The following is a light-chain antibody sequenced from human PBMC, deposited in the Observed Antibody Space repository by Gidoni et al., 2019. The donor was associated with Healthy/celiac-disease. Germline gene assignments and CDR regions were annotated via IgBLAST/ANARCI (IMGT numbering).Light chain of an antibody. J-gene: IGKJ2*01. CDR2: WAS. V-gene: IGKV4-1*01. CDR3: QQYYRTPPF. Sequence: IVITPSPDSLAVSLGERATINCKSSQSVLYSSNNKNYFAWYQQKPGQPPKLLIYWASTREAGVPDRFSGRGSGTDFTLTSSRLQAEDVAVYYCQQYYRTPPFFGQGTKLEIK. CDR1: QSVLYSSNNKNY.